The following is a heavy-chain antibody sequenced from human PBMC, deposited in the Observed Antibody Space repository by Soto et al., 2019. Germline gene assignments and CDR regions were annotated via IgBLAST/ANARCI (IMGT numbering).Heavy chain of an antibody. CDR3: ARAPRSVAGPPLDS. V-gene: IGHV4-39*01. Sequence: SETLSLTCTVSGGSISSSSYYWGWIRQPPGKGLEWIGSIYYSGSTYYNPSLKSRVTISVDTSKNQFSLKLSSVTAADTAVYYCARAPRSVAGPPLDSWGQGALVTVS. CDR1: GGSISSSSYY. D-gene: IGHD6-19*01. J-gene: IGHJ4*02. CDR2: IYYSGST.